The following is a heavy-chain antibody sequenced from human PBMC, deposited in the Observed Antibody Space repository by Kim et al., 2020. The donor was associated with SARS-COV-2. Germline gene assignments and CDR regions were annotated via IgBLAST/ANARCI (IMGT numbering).Heavy chain of an antibody. CDR1: GFNFGDHG. V-gene: IGHV3-20*04. D-gene: IGHD3-3*01. CDR3: ARVIEPTFWDY. Sequence: GGSLRLSCAASGFNFGDHGMSWVRQGPGKAPEWVCGINPSGSSRSYADSVKGRFTISRDNAKNSLYLQMNSLRADGSALYYCARVIEPTFWDYWGQGTLVSVS. J-gene: IGHJ4*02. CDR2: INPSGSSR.